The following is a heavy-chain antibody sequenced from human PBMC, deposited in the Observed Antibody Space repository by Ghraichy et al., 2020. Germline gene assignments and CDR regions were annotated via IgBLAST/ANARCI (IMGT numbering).Heavy chain of an antibody. J-gene: IGHJ4*02. CDR2: VNHSGGT. CDR3: ARRILQWYYFDN. V-gene: IGHV4-34*01. D-gene: IGHD5-24*01. Sequence: SETLSLTCAVYGGSFSDYCWTWIRQPPGKGLEWIGEVNHSGGTNYNPSLKSRVTISVDTSKKQFSLRLSSVTAADTAVYYCARRILQWYYFDNWGQGTPVTVSA. CDR1: GGSFSDYC.